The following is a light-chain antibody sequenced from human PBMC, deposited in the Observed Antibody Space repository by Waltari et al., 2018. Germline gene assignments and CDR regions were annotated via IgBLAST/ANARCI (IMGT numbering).Light chain of an antibody. Sequence: DIQMTQSPSSLSASVGDRVTITCRASQGISNSLAWYQQKPGKAPKLLLYAASSLDSGVPYRFSGSGSGTDYTLTISSLQPEDFATYYCKQYYSTLWTFGQGTKVEIK. CDR1: QGISNS. V-gene: IGKV1-NL1*01. J-gene: IGKJ1*01. CDR3: KQYYSTLWT. CDR2: AAS.